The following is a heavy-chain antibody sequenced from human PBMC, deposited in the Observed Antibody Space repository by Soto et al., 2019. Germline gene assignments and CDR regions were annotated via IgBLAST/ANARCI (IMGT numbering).Heavy chain of an antibody. J-gene: IGHJ4*02. D-gene: IGHD2-21*01. V-gene: IGHV3-30*03. CDR1: GFTFSSYG. CDR2: ISYDGSNK. Sequence: QVQLVESGGGVVQPGRSLRLSCAASGFTFSSYGMHWVRQAPGKGLEWVAVISYDGSNKYYADSVKGRFTISRDNSKNTLYLQMNSLRAEDTAVYYCATVRDGHYSRRDYWGQGTLVTVSS. CDR3: ATVRDGHYSRRDY.